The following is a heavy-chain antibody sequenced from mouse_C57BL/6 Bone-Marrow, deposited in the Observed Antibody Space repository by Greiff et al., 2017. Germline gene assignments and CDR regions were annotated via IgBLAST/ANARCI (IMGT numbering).Heavy chain of an antibody. Sequence: DVKLVESGGGSVKPGGSLKLSCAASGFTFSDYGMHWVRQAPEKGLEWVAYISSGSSTIYYADTVKGRFTISRDNAKNTLFLQMTSLRSEDTAMYYCARTYYSNYGYFDYWGQGTTLTVSS. CDR2: ISSGSSTI. D-gene: IGHD2-5*01. CDR3: ARTYYSNYGYFDY. CDR1: GFTFSDYG. V-gene: IGHV5-17*01. J-gene: IGHJ2*01.